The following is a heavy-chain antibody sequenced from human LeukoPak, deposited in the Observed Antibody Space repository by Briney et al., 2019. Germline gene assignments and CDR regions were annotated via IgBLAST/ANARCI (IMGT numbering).Heavy chain of an antibody. Sequence: GGSLRLSCAASGLNITNYYMSWVRQAPGKGLEWVSVIYSGGTTYYADSVKGRFTISRDNSNSTVSLQMNSLRVDDTAVYYCARASWGYDFDCWGQGTLVTVSS. V-gene: IGHV3-53*01. CDR2: IYSGGTT. CDR3: ARASWGYDFDC. D-gene: IGHD7-27*01. J-gene: IGHJ4*02. CDR1: GLNITNYY.